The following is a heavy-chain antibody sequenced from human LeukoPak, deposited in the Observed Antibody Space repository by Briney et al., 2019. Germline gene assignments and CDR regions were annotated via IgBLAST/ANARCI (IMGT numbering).Heavy chain of an antibody. J-gene: IGHJ5*02. CDR1: GGTFSSYA. D-gene: IGHD3-22*01. CDR3: ARYRYDSSGYYNWFAP. CDR2: IIPIFGTA. V-gene: IGHV1-69*05. Sequence: GSSVKVSFKASGGTFSSYAISWVRQAPGQGLEWMGGIIPIFGTANYAQKFQGRVTITTDESTSTAYMELSSLRSEDTAVYYCARYRYDSSGYYNWFAPWGQGTPVTVSS.